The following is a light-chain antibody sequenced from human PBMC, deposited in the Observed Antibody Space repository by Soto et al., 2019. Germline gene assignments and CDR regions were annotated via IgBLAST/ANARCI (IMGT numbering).Light chain of an antibody. J-gene: IGLJ1*01. Sequence: QSVLTQPASVSGSPGQSITISCSGTNSDVGGYNCVSWYQQHPGKAPKLMIYEVSNRPSGISNRFSGSKSGNTASLTISGRQAEDEADYFCSSYTSSSTDVFGSWTKVTVL. CDR2: EVS. V-gene: IGLV2-14*01. CDR1: NSDVGGYNC. CDR3: SSYTSSSTDV.